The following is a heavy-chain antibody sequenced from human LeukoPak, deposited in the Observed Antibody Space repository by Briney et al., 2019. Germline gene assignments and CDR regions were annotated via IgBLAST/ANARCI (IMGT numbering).Heavy chain of an antibody. D-gene: IGHD3-10*01. CDR1: GITFSSHV. J-gene: IGHJ4*02. V-gene: IGHV3-23*01. Sequence: PGGSLRLSCAASGITFSSHVMSWVRQAPGRGLEWVSSLSGSGKYTFYADSVKGRFTISRDNSRNELFLQMNSLTSGDTAEYYCAKSTATGTYPRRFDYWGLGILVTVSS. CDR2: LSGSGKYT. CDR3: AKSTATGTYPRRFDY.